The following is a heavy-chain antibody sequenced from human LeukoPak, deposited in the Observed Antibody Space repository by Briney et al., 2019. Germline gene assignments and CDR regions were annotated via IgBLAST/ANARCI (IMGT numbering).Heavy chain of an antibody. V-gene: IGHV3-15*01. Sequence: GGSLRLSCAASGFTVSSNYMSWVRQAPGKGLEWVGRIKSKTDGGTTDYAAPVKGRFTISRDDSKNTLYLQMNSLKTEDTAVYYCTTGRWLQLFYFDYWGQGTLVTVSS. D-gene: IGHD5-24*01. CDR1: GFTVSSNY. J-gene: IGHJ4*02. CDR2: IKSKTDGGTT. CDR3: TTGRWLQLFYFDY.